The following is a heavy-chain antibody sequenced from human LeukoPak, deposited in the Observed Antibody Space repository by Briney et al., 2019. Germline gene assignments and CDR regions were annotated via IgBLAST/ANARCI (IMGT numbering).Heavy chain of an antibody. D-gene: IGHD3-16*02. CDR2: IYYSGST. CDR1: GGSMTSYY. CDR3: AGIDSVIAFDI. Sequence: SETLSLTCTVSGGSMTSYYWGWIRQPPGKGLEWIGSIYYSGSTYHDPSLKSRVTISVDTSKNQFSLKLSSVTAADTAVYYCAGIDSVIAFDIWGQGTMVTVSS. V-gene: IGHV4-39*01. J-gene: IGHJ3*02.